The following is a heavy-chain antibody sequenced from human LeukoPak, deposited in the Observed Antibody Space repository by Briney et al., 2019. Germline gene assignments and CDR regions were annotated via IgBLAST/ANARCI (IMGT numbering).Heavy chain of an antibody. Sequence: SETLSLTCTVSGYSISSGYYWGWIRQPPGKGLEWIGSIYHSGSTYYNPSLKSRVTISLDTSKNQFSLKLSSVTAADTAMYYCARVSRGNSVGGDYWGQGTLVTVSS. D-gene: IGHD4-23*01. CDR3: ARVSRGNSVGGDY. V-gene: IGHV4-38-2*02. CDR2: IYHSGST. CDR1: GYSISSGYY. J-gene: IGHJ4*02.